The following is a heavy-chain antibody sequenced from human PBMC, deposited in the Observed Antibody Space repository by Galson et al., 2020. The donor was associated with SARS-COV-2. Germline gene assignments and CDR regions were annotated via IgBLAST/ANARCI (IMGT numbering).Heavy chain of an antibody. CDR3: ARDGAGPWLQYRFFDL. D-gene: IGHD5-12*01. V-gene: IGHV3-23*01. Sequence: GGSLRLSCAASGFAFNSRAMSWVRQAPGKGLEWVSTISAGDSTAYADPVKGRFIISRDNSKSTLYLQMNSLRAEDAAVYFCARDGAGPWLQYRFFDLWGRGTLVTVSS. J-gene: IGHJ2*01. CDR1: GFAFNSRA. CDR2: ISAGDST.